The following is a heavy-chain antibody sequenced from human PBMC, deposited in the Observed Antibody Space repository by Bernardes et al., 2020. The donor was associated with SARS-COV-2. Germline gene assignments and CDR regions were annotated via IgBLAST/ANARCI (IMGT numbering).Heavy chain of an antibody. CDR2: ICWDSGSI. Sequence: GGSLRLSCAASGFTFDDYAMHWVRQAPGKGLEWVSCICWDSGSIYYADSVKGRFTISRDNAKNSLYLQMNSLRAEDTALYYCAKGVDYGVKRGYFDYWGQGALLTVSS. V-gene: IGHV3-9*01. CDR1: GFTFDDYA. CDR3: AKGVDYGVKRGYFDY. J-gene: IGHJ4*02. D-gene: IGHD4-17*01.